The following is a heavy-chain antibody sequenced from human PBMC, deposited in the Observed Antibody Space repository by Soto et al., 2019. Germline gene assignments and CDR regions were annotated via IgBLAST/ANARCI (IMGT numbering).Heavy chain of an antibody. V-gene: IGHV3-48*02. CDR2: ISSSSSTI. CDR3: ARDHYYYCGMDV. CDR1: GFTFINYI. Sequence: GGSLSLSCAASGFTFINYIMNWVRKAPGKGLEWVSYISSSSSTIYYADSVKGRFTISRDNAKNSLYLQMNSLRDEDTAVYYCARDHYYYCGMDVWGQGTTVTVSS. J-gene: IGHJ6*02.